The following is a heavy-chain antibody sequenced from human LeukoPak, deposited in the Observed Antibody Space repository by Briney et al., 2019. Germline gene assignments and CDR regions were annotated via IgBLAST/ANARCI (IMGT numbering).Heavy chain of an antibody. J-gene: IGHJ4*02. D-gene: IGHD1-26*01. V-gene: IGHV1-69*04. CDR1: GGTFSSYA. CDR2: IIPILGIA. CDR3: ARLAEGPSADDY. Sequence: SVKVSCKASGGTFSSYAISWVRQAPGQGLEWMGRIIPILGIANYAQKFQGRVTITADKSTSTAYMELSSLRSEDTAVYYCARLAEGPSADDYWGQGTLVTVSS.